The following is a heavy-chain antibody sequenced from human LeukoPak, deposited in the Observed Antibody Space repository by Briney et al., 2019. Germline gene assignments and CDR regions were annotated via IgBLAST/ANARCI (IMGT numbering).Heavy chain of an antibody. V-gene: IGHV1-2*02. CDR1: GYTFTDYY. CDR2: ISSKSGGT. CDR3: ARDPGGNPYFNN. D-gene: IGHD4-23*01. J-gene: IGHJ4*02. Sequence: ASVNVSCKASGYTFTDYYIHWVRQAPGQGLEWMGWISSKSGGTNYAQKFQGRVTMTRDTSISTVHMELTRLRFDDTAVYYCARDPGGNPYFNNWGQGTLVTVSS.